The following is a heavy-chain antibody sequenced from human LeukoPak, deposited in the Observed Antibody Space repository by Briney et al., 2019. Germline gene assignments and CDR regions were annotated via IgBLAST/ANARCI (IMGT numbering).Heavy chain of an antibody. CDR3: ARSDDSSGYYYRSVVSGAFDI. V-gene: IGHV3-11*04. J-gene: IGHJ3*02. CDR2: ISSSGYTI. D-gene: IGHD3-22*01. CDR1: GFTFSDYY. Sequence: GGSLRLSCAASGFTFSDYYMSWIRQAPGKGLEWVSYISSSGYTIYYADSVKGRFTISRDNAKTSLYLQMNSLRDEDTSVYYCARSDDSSGYYYRSVVSGAFDIWGQGTMVTVSS.